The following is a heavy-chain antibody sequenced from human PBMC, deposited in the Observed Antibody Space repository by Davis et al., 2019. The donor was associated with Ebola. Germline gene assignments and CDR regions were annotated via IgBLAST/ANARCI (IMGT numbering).Heavy chain of an antibody. CDR2: IGSTGETT. D-gene: IGHD3-10*01. CDR1: GFTFSSYW. CDR3: AIVEAFGSGNYFDS. Sequence: GESLKISCAASGFTFSSYWMSWVRQAPGRGLEWVSGIGSTGETTYYADSVKGRFTISRDNSKNTLFLQMDSLGAEDTAIYYCAIVEAFGSGNYFDSWGQGTLVTVSS. V-gene: IGHV3-23*01. J-gene: IGHJ4*02.